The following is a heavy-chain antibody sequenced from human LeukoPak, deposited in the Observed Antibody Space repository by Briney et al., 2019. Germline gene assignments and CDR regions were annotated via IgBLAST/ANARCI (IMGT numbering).Heavy chain of an antibody. J-gene: IGHJ4*02. CDR3: ARVPRYCSGGNCYSEYYFDY. Sequence: PSETLSLTCTVSGGSISSYYWSWIRQPAGKGLEWIGRMYPNGDTNYNSSLKSRVTMSVDASKNQFSLKLSSVTAADSAEYYCARVPRYCSGGNCYSEYYFDYWGQGTLVTVSS. V-gene: IGHV4-4*07. D-gene: IGHD2-15*01. CDR2: MYPNGDT. CDR1: GGSISSYY.